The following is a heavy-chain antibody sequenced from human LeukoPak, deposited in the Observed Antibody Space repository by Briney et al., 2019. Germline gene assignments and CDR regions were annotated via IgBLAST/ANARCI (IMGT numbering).Heavy chain of an antibody. J-gene: IGHJ4*02. CDR1: GDSIRKDNW. D-gene: IGHD5-12*01. Sequence: SETLSLTCSVSGDSIRKDNWWTWVRRSPGKGLEWLGEIYDSGKTNYHPSLRSRIAVSIDTAKRQFSLELTAVTAADTAVYYCANHYSGYIDYWGQGTLVTVSS. CDR3: ANHYSGYIDY. V-gene: IGHV4/OR15-8*02. CDR2: IYDSGKT.